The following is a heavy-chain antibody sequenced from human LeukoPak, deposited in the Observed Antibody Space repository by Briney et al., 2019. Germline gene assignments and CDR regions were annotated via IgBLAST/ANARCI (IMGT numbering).Heavy chain of an antibody. CDR2: VYRRGST. D-gene: IGHD3-3*01. Sequence: QPSGTLSLTCAVSGDSISSNYCWRWVRQFPGKGLEWIGEVYRRGSTSYNPSLKSRVVISIDKSKNQYSLNLNSVTAADTAVYYCARVPYYDFQADAFDIWGQGTMVTVSS. J-gene: IGHJ3*02. V-gene: IGHV4-4*02. CDR1: GDSISSNYC. CDR3: ARVPYYDFQADAFDI.